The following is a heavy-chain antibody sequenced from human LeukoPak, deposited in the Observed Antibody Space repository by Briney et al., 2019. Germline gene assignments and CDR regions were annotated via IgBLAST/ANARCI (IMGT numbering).Heavy chain of an antibody. D-gene: IGHD3-3*01. CDR1: GFTFSDYY. V-gene: IGHV3-11*04. CDR2: ISGSGSTI. Sequence: GGSLRLSCAASGFTFSDYYMSWIRQAPGKGLEWVSYISGSGSTIYYADSVKGRFTISRGNAKNSLYLQMNSLRAEDTAVYYCARERGYDFWSGSRVLFDYWGQGTLVTVSS. J-gene: IGHJ4*02. CDR3: ARERGYDFWSGSRVLFDY.